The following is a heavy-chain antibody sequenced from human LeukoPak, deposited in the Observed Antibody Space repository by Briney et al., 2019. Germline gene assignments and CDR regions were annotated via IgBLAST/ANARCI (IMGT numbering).Heavy chain of an antibody. CDR3: ARRAGGYSHPYDY. CDR2: IRSKANGYAT. J-gene: IGHJ4*02. Sequence: GGSLRLSCAASGFTFSGSPMHWVRQASGKGLEWVGRIRSKANGYATAYAASVRGRFTISRDDSKNTAYLQMNSLRAEDTAVYYCARRAGGYSHPYDYWGQGILVTVSS. D-gene: IGHD4-23*01. CDR1: GFTFSGSP. V-gene: IGHV3-73*01.